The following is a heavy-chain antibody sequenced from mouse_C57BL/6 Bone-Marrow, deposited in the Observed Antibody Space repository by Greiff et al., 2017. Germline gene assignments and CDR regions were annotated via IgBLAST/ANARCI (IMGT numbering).Heavy chain of an antibody. CDR2: INPNNGGT. CDR1: GYTFTDYN. Sequence: EVQLQQSGPELVKPGASVKIPCKASGYTFTDYNMDWVKQSHGKSLEWIGDINPNNGGTIYNQKFKGKATLTVDKSSSTAYMELRSLTSEDTAVYYCARMSYDGYSLFDDWGQGTTLTVSS. CDR3: ARMSYDGYSLFDD. J-gene: IGHJ2*01. D-gene: IGHD2-3*01. V-gene: IGHV1-18*01.